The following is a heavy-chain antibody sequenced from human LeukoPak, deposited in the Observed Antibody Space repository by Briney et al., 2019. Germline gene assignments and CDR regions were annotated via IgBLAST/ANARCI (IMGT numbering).Heavy chain of an antibody. J-gene: IGHJ3*02. V-gene: IGHV3-23*01. CDR3: AIGFPQGYAFDI. CDR2: SGSGSGGST. CDR1: GFTFSSSA. D-gene: IGHD3-10*01. Sequence: GGSLRLSCAASGFTFSSSAMSWVRQAPGKGLEWVSNSGSGSGGSTYYADSVKGRFTISRDNSKNTLYLQMNSLRAEDTAVYYCAIGFPQGYAFDIWGQGTMVTVSS.